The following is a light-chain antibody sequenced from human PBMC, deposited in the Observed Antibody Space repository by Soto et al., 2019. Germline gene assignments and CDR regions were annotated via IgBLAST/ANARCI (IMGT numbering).Light chain of an antibody. CDR1: QSVSSN. Sequence: EIVMTQSPVTLSVSPGERATLSCRASQSVSSNLAWYQQIPGQAPRLLIYTASTRATGVPARFSGSGSGTEFTLTISSLQSEDLAAYYCQQYNYWPQTFGQGTKVEIK. J-gene: IGKJ1*01. V-gene: IGKV3-15*01. CDR2: TAS. CDR3: QQYNYWPQT.